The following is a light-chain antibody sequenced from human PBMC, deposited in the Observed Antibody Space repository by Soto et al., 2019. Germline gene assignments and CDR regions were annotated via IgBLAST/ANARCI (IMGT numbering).Light chain of an antibody. CDR2: DAS. Sequence: DIQMTQSPSSLSASVGDRVTITCRASQDIRNDLGWYQQKPGKAPKRLIYDASSFQSGVPSSFSGCGSGTEFTLTLSSLQPEDFATYSCLQHNSYSRFGQGTKLEIK. CDR3: LQHNSYSR. J-gene: IGKJ2*01. V-gene: IGKV1-17*01. CDR1: QDIRND.